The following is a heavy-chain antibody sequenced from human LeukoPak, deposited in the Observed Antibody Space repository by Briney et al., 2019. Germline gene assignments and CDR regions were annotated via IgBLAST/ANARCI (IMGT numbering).Heavy chain of an antibody. CDR3: ARDGGDTGYYYYYMDV. V-gene: IGHV1-69*13. CDR2: IIPIFGTA. D-gene: IGHD3-16*01. Sequence: SVKVSCKASGGTFSSYAISWVRQAPGHGLEWMGGIIPIFGTANYAQKFQGRVTITADESTSTAYMELSSLRSEDTAVYYCARDGGDTGYYYYYMDVWGKGTTVTVSS. J-gene: IGHJ6*03. CDR1: GGTFSSYA.